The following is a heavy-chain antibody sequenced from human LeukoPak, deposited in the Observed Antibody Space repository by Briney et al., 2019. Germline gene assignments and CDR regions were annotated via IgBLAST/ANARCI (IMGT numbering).Heavy chain of an antibody. CDR1: GYTFTSYD. CDR3: ARRALWFGDGGHYYYGMDV. Sequence: ASVKVSCKASGYTFTSYDINWVRQATGQGLEWMGWMNPNSGNTGYAQKFQGGVTMTRNTSISTAYMELSSLRSEDTAVYYCARRALWFGDGGHYYYGMDVWGQGTTVTVSS. D-gene: IGHD3-10*01. J-gene: IGHJ6*02. V-gene: IGHV1-8*01. CDR2: MNPNSGNT.